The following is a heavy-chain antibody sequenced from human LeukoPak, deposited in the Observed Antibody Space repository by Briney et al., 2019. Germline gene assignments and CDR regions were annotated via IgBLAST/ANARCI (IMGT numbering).Heavy chain of an antibody. Sequence: GGSLRLSCAASGFTFSNYGMCWVRQAPGKGLEWVSLISGDGGNTYYPDSVKGRFTISRDNSKNTVYLQMNSLRAENTALYYCAPDLRGSASSLDDWGQGTLVTVSS. J-gene: IGHJ4*02. CDR2: ISGDGGNT. V-gene: IGHV3-23*01. CDR1: GFTFSNYG. D-gene: IGHD6-25*01. CDR3: APDLRGSASSLDD.